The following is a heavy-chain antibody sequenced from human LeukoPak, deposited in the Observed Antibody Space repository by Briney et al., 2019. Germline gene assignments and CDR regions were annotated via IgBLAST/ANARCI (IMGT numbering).Heavy chain of an antibody. CDR1: GFPLSPYA. J-gene: IGHJ4*02. Sequence: GGPRRLPCAASGFPLSPYAMTWFRQAPGKALGGVSYINDDSTDVHYADSVKGRFSISRDNARNTLYLQLSSLRAEDTAVYYCARDTFQPGLIDSWGQGTLVTVSS. D-gene: IGHD2-2*01. CDR3: ARDTFQPGLIDS. V-gene: IGHV3-21*05. CDR2: INDDSTDV.